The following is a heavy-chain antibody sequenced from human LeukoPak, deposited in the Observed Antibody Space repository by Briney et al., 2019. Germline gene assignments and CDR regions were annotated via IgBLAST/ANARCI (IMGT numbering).Heavy chain of an antibody. CDR2: IYHSGST. Sequence: SETLSLTCTVSGYSISSGYYWGWIRQPPGKGLEWIGSIYHSGSTYYNPSLKSRVTISVDTSKNQFSLKLSSVTAADTAVYYCARESPRGRFEDYWGQGTLVTVSS. V-gene: IGHV4-38-2*02. CDR1: GYSISSGYY. CDR3: ARESPRGRFEDY. D-gene: IGHD1-26*01. J-gene: IGHJ4*02.